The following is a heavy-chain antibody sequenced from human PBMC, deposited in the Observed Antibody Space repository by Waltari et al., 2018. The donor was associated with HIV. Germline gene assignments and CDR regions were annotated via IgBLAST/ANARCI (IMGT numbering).Heavy chain of an antibody. J-gene: IGHJ4*02. D-gene: IGHD4-17*01. CDR1: GAYISSYY. CDR2: IYYSGTT. V-gene: IGHV4-59*01. Sequence: VQLQESGPGLVKPSETLSLTCTVSGAYISSYYWSWIRQPPGKGLEYIGYIYYSGTTNYNPSLKSRVTISVDPSQFQFSLKLTSVTAADTAVYYCARVTIRHDDSSYYWDNWGQGTPVTVSS. CDR3: ARVTIRHDDSSYYWDN.